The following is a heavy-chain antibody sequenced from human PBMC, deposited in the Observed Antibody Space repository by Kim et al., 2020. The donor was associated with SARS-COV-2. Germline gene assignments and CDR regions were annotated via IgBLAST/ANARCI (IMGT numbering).Heavy chain of an antibody. CDR1: GFTVSSNY. D-gene: IGHD3-16*01. CDR2: IYSGGST. Sequence: GGSLRLSCAASGFTVSSNYMSWVRQAPGKGLEWVSVIYSGGSTYYADSVKGRFTISRDNSKNTLYLQMNNLRAEDTAVYYCARSETGGRDFDYWGQGTLVTVSS. CDR3: ARSETGGRDFDY. J-gene: IGHJ4*02. V-gene: IGHV3-53*01.